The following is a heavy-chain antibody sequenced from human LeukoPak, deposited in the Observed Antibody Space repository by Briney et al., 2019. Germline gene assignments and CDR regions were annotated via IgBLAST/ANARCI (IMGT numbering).Heavy chain of an antibody. CDR1: GYSINSGYH. Sequence: SETLSLTCSVSGYSINSGYHWGWIRQPPGKGLEWIAIMHHTGSTHYNPSLQSRVTISIDTSKNQFSLKLSSVTAADTAVYYCARVGRWQWLAGFAYYMDVWGKGTTVTISS. D-gene: IGHD6-19*01. J-gene: IGHJ6*03. CDR2: MHHTGST. V-gene: IGHV4-38-2*02. CDR3: ARVGRWQWLAGFAYYMDV.